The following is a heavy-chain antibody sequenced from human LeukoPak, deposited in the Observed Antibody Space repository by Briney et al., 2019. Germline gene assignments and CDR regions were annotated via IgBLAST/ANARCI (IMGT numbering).Heavy chain of an antibody. CDR1: GFTFDDYG. Sequence: GGSLRLSCAASGFTFDDYGMSWVRQAPGKGLGWGCGINWDGGSIGYGDSVKCRFTISRDNAKTSLYLQMNSLRAEHTALYHCARDSYDSSGPNDYWGQGTLATVSS. D-gene: IGHD3-22*01. CDR3: ARDSYDSSGPNDY. J-gene: IGHJ4*02. V-gene: IGHV3-20*01. CDR2: INWDGGSI.